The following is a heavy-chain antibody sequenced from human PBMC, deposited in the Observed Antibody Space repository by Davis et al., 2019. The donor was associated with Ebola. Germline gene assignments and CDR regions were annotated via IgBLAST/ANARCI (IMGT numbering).Heavy chain of an antibody. Sequence: PGGSLRLSCAASGFTFSNYDMSWVRHVPGKGLEWVSTISASEGHTHYSDSVRGRFTISRDNSKNTLYLQMNSLRAEDTATYYCARYCHYTDCSYFDFWGQGTMLTVSS. D-gene: IGHD2-15*01. CDR3: ARYCHYTDCSYFDF. CDR2: ISASEGHT. CDR1: GFTFSNYD. J-gene: IGHJ4*02. V-gene: IGHV3-23*01.